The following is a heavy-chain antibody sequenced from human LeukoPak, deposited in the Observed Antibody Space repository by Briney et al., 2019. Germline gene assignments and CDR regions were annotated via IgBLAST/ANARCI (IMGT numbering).Heavy chain of an antibody. CDR3: ARENWRSKSIDFDS. V-gene: IGHV4-4*07. CDR1: GGSISSFY. D-gene: IGHD6-6*01. CDR2: IYSSGST. J-gene: IGHJ4*02. Sequence: SETLSLTFTVSGGSISSFYWTWIRQPAGKGLEWIGRIYSSGSTNFNPSLKSRVTMSVDTSKNQFSLRLSSVTAADTAAYFCARENWRSKSIDFDSWGQGTLVTVSS.